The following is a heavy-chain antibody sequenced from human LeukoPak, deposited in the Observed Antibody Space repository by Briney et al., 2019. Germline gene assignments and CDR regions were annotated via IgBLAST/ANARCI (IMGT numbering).Heavy chain of an antibody. J-gene: IGHJ3*02. CDR1: GFTFGDYD. CDR2: IRSKAYGGTT. D-gene: IGHD5-18*01. Sequence: GGSLRLSCTASGFTFGDYDMSWVRQDPGKGLEWVGFIRSKAYGGTTEYAASVKGRFTISRDDSKSIAQLQMNSLKTEDTAVYYCSRHRGYSYGYHAFDIWGQGTMVTVSS. V-gene: IGHV3-49*04. CDR3: SRHRGYSYGYHAFDI.